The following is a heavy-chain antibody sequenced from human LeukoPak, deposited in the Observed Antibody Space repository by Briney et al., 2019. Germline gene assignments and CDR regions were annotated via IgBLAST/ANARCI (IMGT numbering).Heavy chain of an antibody. CDR3: ARVVVVVANYYFDY. CDR1: SGSISSRNW. Sequence: SETLSLTCAVSSGSISSRNWWTWVRQPPGKGLEWIGEIFHSGSTNYNPSLKSRVTITIDKSKNQFSLNLSSVTAADTAVYYCARVVVVVANYYFDYWGQGTLVTVSS. V-gene: IGHV4-4*02. CDR2: IFHSGST. D-gene: IGHD2-15*01. J-gene: IGHJ4*02.